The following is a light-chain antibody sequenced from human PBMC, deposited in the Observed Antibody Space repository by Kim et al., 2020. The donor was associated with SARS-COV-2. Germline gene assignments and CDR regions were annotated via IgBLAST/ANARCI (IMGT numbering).Light chain of an antibody. CDR2: GKN. J-gene: IGLJ7*01. CDR1: SLRSYY. Sequence: SSELTQDPAVSVALGQTVRITCQGDSLRSYYASWYQQKPGQAPVLVIYGKNNRPSGIPDRFSGSSSGNTASLTITGAQAEDEADYYCNSRDSSGNLCVFGGGTQLTVL. V-gene: IGLV3-19*01. CDR3: NSRDSSGNLCV.